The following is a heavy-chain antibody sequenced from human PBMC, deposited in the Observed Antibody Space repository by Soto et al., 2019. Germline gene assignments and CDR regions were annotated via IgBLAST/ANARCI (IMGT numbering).Heavy chain of an antibody. Sequence: PSETLSLTCTVSGGSISSYYWSWIRQPPGKGLEWIGYIYYSGSTNYNPSLKSRVTISVDTSKNQFSLKLSSVTAADTAVYYCARDNMTPQEGFVLWGQGTLVTVSS. CDR1: GGSISSYY. J-gene: IGHJ4*02. D-gene: IGHD2-8*01. CDR3: ARDNMTPQEGFVL. V-gene: IGHV4-59*01. CDR2: IYYSGST.